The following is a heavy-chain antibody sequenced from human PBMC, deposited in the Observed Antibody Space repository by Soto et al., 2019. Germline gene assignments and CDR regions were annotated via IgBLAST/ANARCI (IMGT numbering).Heavy chain of an antibody. CDR3: ARVRVVDFWSGYYTGNYFDY. D-gene: IGHD3-3*01. V-gene: IGHV4-31*03. CDR1: GGSISSGGYY. J-gene: IGHJ4*02. CDR2: IYYSGST. Sequence: QVQLQESGPGLVKPSQTLSLTCTVSGGSISSGGYYWSWIRQHPGKGLEWIGYIYYSGSTYYNPSLKSRVTIPVDPSKNQFSLKLGSVTAADTAVYYCARVRVVDFWSGYYTGNYFDYWAQGPLVTVSS.